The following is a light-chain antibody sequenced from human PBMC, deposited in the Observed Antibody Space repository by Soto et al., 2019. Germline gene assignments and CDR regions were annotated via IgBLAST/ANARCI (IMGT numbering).Light chain of an antibody. CDR3: QQANSFPRT. J-gene: IGKJ4*01. Sequence: DIQMTQSPSSVSASVGDRVTITCRASQGFSNWLAWYRRKPGRAPELLIYSASSLHSGVPSRSSGSGAGTDFTLTICILQPEDFATYYCQQANSFPRTFGGGTVVEIK. V-gene: IGKV1-12*01. CDR1: QGFSNW. CDR2: SAS.